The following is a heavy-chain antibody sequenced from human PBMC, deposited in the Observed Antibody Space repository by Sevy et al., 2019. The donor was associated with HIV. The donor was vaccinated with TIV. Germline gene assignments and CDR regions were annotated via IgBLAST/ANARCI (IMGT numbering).Heavy chain of an antibody. V-gene: IGHV3-30-3*01. Sequence: GGSLRLSCAASGFTFSSYAMHWVRQAPGKGLEWVAVISYDGSNKYYADSVKGRFTISRENSKNTLYLQMNSLRAEDTAVYYCAREEIPYVRIVVVPTVDYYGMDVWGQGTTVTVSS. D-gene: IGHD2-15*01. J-gene: IGHJ6*02. CDR2: ISYDGSNK. CDR1: GFTFSSYA. CDR3: AREEIPYVRIVVVPTVDYYGMDV.